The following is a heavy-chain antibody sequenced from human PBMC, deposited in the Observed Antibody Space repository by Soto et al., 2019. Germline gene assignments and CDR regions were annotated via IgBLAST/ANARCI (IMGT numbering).Heavy chain of an antibody. V-gene: IGHV4-30-4*01. J-gene: IGHJ3*02. CDR2: IYYSGST. CDR3: ARGTWIQLWLLYGEGAFDI. Sequence: PSETLSLTCTVSGGSISSGDYYWSWIRQPPGKGLEWIGYIYYSGSTYYNPSLKSRVTISVDTSKNQFSLKLSSVTAADTAVYYCARGTWIQLWLLYGEGAFDIWGQGTMVTVSS. D-gene: IGHD5-18*01. CDR1: GGSISSGDYY.